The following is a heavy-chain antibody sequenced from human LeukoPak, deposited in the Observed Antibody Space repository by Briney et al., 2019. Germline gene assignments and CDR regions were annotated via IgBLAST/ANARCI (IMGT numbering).Heavy chain of an antibody. D-gene: IGHD3-22*01. Sequence: GGSLRLSCAASGFTFDDYVMHWVRQAPGKGLEWVSGISWNSGSIGYADSVKGRFTISRDNAKNSLYLQMNSLRAEDTALYYCAKEGSSGYFRNWGQGTLVTVSS. J-gene: IGHJ4*02. CDR1: GFTFDDYV. CDR3: AKEGSSGYFRN. CDR2: ISWNSGSI. V-gene: IGHV3-9*01.